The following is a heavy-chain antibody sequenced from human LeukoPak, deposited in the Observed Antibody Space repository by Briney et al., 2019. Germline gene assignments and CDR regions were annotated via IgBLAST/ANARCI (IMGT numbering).Heavy chain of an antibody. D-gene: IGHD3-16*01. CDR1: GFTFSSYE. Sequence: GGSLRLSCAASGFTFSSYELNWVRQAPGKGLEWVSYISSSGSTIYYADSVKGRFTTSRDNAKNSLYLQMNSLRAEDTAVYYCARVDLVRGGEYYFDYWGQGTLVTVSS. J-gene: IGHJ4*02. V-gene: IGHV3-48*03. CDR2: ISSSGSTI. CDR3: ARVDLVRGGEYYFDY.